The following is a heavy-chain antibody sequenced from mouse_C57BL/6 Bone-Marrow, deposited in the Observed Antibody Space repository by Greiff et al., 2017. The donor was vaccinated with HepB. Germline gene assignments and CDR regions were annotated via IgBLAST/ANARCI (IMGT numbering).Heavy chain of an antibody. Sequence: VQLQESGAELVRPGTSVKVSCKASGYAFTNYLIEWVKQRPGQGLEWIGVINPGSGGTNYNEKLKGKATLTADKSSSTAYMQLSSLTSEDSAVYFCARFPYYYGSSYWYFDVWGTGTTVTVSS. CDR3: ARFPYYYGSSYWYFDV. CDR1: GYAFTNYL. CDR2: INPGSGGT. V-gene: IGHV1-54*01. J-gene: IGHJ1*03. D-gene: IGHD1-1*01.